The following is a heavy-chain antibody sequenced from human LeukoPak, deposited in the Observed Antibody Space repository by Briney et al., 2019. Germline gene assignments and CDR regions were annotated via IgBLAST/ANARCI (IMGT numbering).Heavy chain of an antibody. J-gene: IGHJ4*02. CDR2: ISYDGGNK. D-gene: IGHD2-2*02. V-gene: IGHV3-30*18. Sequence: GGSLRLSCAASGFTFSSYGMHWVRQAPGKGLEWVAVISYDGGNKYYADSVKGRFTISRDNSKNTLYLQMNSLRAEDTAVYYCAKEDGYCSSTSCYTYFDYWGQGTLVTVSS. CDR3: AKEDGYCSSTSCYTYFDY. CDR1: GFTFSSYG.